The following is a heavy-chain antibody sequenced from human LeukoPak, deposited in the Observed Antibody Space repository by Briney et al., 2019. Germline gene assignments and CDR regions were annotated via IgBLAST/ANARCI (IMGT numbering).Heavy chain of an antibody. CDR2: ISGSGGST. CDR3: ASLPTYDYGDVGRAFDI. V-gene: IGHV3-23*01. Sequence: GGSLRLSCAASGFTFSSYAMSWVRQAPGKGLEWVSAISGSGGSTYYADSVKGRFTTSRDNSKNTLYLQMNSLRAEDTAVYYCASLPTYDYGDVGRAFDIWGQGTMVTVSS. CDR1: GFTFSSYA. J-gene: IGHJ3*02. D-gene: IGHD4-17*01.